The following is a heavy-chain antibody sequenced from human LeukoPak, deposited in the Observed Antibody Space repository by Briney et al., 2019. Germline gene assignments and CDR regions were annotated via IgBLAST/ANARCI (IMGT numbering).Heavy chain of an antibody. Sequence: LETLSLTCTDSGGSISRYFWRWIRQPPGQGLEWIGYIYYSGSTNYNPSLKSRVTISVDTSKNQFSLKLSSVTAADTAVYYCGRGSGSWFDPWGQGTMVTVSS. V-gene: IGHV4-59*01. CDR1: GGSISRYF. CDR2: IYYSGST. D-gene: IGHD6-25*01. CDR3: GRGSGSWFDP. J-gene: IGHJ5*02.